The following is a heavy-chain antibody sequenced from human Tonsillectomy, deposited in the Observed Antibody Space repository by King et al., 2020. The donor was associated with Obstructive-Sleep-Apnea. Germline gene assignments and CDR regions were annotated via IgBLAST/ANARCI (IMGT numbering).Heavy chain of an antibody. D-gene: IGHD3-16*02. Sequence: VQLVESGGGLVQPGGSLRLSCAASGFTFSSYWMFWVRQTPGKGRVWVSRINSDGSSTRHADSVKGRFTISRDNAKNTLYLQMNSLRAEDTAVYYCAKTPYRYYGLDVWGQGTTVTVSS. J-gene: IGHJ6*02. V-gene: IGHV3-74*01. CDR2: INSDGSST. CDR3: AKTPYRYYGLDV. CDR1: GFTFSSYW.